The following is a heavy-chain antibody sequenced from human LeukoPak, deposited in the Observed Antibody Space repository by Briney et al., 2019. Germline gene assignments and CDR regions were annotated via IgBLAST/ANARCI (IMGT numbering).Heavy chain of an antibody. J-gene: IGHJ4*02. CDR2: ISSSSNYI. D-gene: IGHD3-10*01. V-gene: IGHV3-21*01. CDR1: GFTFSSYA. CDR3: ARGQHYYGSGSYYIGDY. Sequence: GGSLRLSCAASGFTFSSYAMTWVRQAPGKGLEWVSSISSSSNYIYYADSVKGRFTISRDNAKNSVYLQMNSLRAEDTAVYYCARGQHYYGSGSYYIGDYWGQGTLVTVSS.